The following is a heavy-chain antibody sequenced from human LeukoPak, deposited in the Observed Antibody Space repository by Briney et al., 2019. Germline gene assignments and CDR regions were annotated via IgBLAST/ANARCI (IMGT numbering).Heavy chain of an antibody. V-gene: IGHV3-7*01. D-gene: IGHD2-15*01. Sequence: GGSLSLSCAASGFTFSHFWMSWVRQAPGKGLEWVAYIKKTGSETYYVDSVKGRFTITRDNTRNSLFLQMYSLRAEDTAVYFCAREDGYCSGGNCYSYFDSWGQGTLVTVSS. CDR2: IKKTGSET. J-gene: IGHJ4*02. CDR3: AREDGYCSGGNCYSYFDS. CDR1: GFTFSHFW.